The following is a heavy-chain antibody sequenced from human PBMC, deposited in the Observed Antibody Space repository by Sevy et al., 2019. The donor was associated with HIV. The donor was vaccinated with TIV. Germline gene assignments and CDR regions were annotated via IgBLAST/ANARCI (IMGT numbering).Heavy chain of an antibody. Sequence: GGSLRLSCAASGFIFSGYTMNWVRQAPGKGLEWVSSISSGSSFIYYADSLQGRFIISRDNARKPLCLQMNNLRVEDTAVYYCARVGLGDCSGTNCSPNDYWGQGTLVTVSS. V-gene: IGHV3-21*01. D-gene: IGHD2-2*01. CDR3: ARVGLGDCSGTNCSPNDY. CDR2: ISSGSSFI. CDR1: GFIFSGYT. J-gene: IGHJ4*02.